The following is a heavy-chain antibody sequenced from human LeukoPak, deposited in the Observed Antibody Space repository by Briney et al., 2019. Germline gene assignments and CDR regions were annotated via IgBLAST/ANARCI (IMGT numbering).Heavy chain of an antibody. J-gene: IGHJ4*02. CDR1: GGSISSGGYY. CDR2: IYYSGST. D-gene: IGHD3-16*02. V-gene: IGHV4-31*03. Sequence: SQTLSLTCTVSGGSISSGGYYWSWIRQHPGKGLEWNGYIYYSGSTYYNPSLKSRVTISVDTSKNQFSLKLSSVTAADTAVYYCARTNYDYVWGSYRIDYWGQGTLVTVSS. CDR3: ARTNYDYVWGSYRIDY.